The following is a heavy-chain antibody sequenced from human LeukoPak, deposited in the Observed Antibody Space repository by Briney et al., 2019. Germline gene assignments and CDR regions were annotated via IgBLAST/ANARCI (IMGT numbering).Heavy chain of an antibody. V-gene: IGHV1-69*13. Sequence: GASVKVSCKASGGTFSSYAISWVRQAPGQGLEWMGGIIPIFGTTNYARKFQGRVTITADESTSTAYMELSSLGSEDTAAYYCARVGGSIAVAGTSVFDYWGQGTLVTVSS. J-gene: IGHJ4*02. CDR1: GGTFSSYA. CDR2: IIPIFGTT. CDR3: ARVGGSIAVAGTSVFDY. D-gene: IGHD6-19*01.